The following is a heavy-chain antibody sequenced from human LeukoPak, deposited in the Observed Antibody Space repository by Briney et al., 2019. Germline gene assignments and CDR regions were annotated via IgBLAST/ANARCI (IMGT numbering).Heavy chain of an antibody. D-gene: IGHD6-19*01. CDR1: GFSFTTYR. J-gene: IGHJ4*02. Sequence: PGGSLRLSCAASGFSFTTYRMNWVRQAPGKGLEWVSAIGGSGGRTYYADSVKGRFTISRDNSKNTLYLQMNSLRAEDTSVYYCAKDIAVTGNFDYWGQGTLVTVSS. CDR2: IGGSGGRT. V-gene: IGHV3-23*01. CDR3: AKDIAVTGNFDY.